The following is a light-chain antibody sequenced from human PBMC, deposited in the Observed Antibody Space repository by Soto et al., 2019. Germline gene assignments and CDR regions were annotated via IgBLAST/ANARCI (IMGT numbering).Light chain of an antibody. Sequence: QSALTQPASVSGSLGQSIAISCTVTSSDVGGYHYVSWYQQLPGKAPKLLISGVSNRPSGVSHRFSGSKSGNTASLTISGLQAEDEADYYCSSYRTGGPFVFGTGTKVTVL. CDR2: GVS. CDR1: SSDVGGYHY. CDR3: SSYRTGGPFV. V-gene: IGLV2-14*01. J-gene: IGLJ1*01.